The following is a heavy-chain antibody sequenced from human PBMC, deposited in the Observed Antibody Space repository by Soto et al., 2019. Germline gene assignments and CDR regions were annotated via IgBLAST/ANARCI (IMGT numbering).Heavy chain of an antibody. CDR1: GGTFSSYT. CDR3: ARVVRSGSYFAFDI. Sequence: ASVKFSCKASGGTFSSYTISWVRQAPGQGLEWMGRIIPILGIANYAQKFQGRVTITADKSTSTAYMELSSLRSEDTAMHYCARVVRSGSYFAFDIWGQGTMVTVSS. V-gene: IGHV1-69*02. D-gene: IGHD1-26*01. CDR2: IIPILGIA. J-gene: IGHJ3*02.